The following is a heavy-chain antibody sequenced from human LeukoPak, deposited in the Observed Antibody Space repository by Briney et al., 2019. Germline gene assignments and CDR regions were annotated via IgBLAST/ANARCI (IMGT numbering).Heavy chain of an antibody. D-gene: IGHD1-1*01. CDR3: ARGTSTTNYHYYYMDV. CDR1: GFTFSSYS. CDR2: ISSSSSTI. J-gene: IGHJ6*03. V-gene: IGHV3-48*01. Sequence: PGGSLRLSCAASGFTFSSYSMNWVRQAPGNGLEWVSYISSSSSTIYYADSVKGRFTISRDNAKNSLYLQMNSLRAEDTAVYYCARGTSTTNYHYYYMDVWGKGNTVTVSS.